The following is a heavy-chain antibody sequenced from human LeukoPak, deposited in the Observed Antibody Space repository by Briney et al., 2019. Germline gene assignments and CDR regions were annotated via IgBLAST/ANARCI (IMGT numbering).Heavy chain of an antibody. CDR2: INPSGGST. D-gene: IGHD2-2*01. V-gene: IGHV1-46*01. CDR1: GYTFTIYY. J-gene: IGHJ5*02. Sequence: ASVKVSCKASGYTFTIYYMHWVRQAPGQGLEWMGIINPSGGSTSYAQKFQGRVTMTRDTSTSTVYMELSSLRSEDTAVYYCARDRQDCSSTSCYFPENWFDPWGQGTLVTVSS. CDR3: ARDRQDCSSTSCYFPENWFDP.